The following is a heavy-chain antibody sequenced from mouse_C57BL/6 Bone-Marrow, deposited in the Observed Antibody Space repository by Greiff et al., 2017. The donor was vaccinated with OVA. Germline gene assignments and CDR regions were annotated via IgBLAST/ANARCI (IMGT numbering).Heavy chain of an antibody. D-gene: IGHD2-2*01. Sequence: VQLQQSGTELVRPGASVKLSCKASGYSFTSYWMHWVKQRPGQGLEWIGSIYPGNSDTSYNQKFKGKAKLTVDTSASTAYMELSSLTDEDSAVYYCTRWGYWFAFWDRGTGVTVTA. CDR2: IYPGNSDT. V-gene: IGHV1-5*01. CDR3: TRWGYWFAF. J-gene: IGHJ3*01. CDR1: GYSFTSYW.